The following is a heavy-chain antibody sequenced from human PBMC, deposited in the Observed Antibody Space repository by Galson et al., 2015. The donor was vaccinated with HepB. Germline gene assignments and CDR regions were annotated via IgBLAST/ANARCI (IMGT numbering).Heavy chain of an antibody. CDR3: ARAGYSGSYYFDY. J-gene: IGHJ4*02. V-gene: IGHV3-13*05. D-gene: IGHD1-26*01. CDR2: IGTAGDP. CDR1: GVTFSSYD. Sequence: SLRLSCAASGVTFSSYDMHWVRQATGKGLEWVSAIGTAGDPYYPGSVKGRFTISRENAKNSLYLRMNSLSAGDTAVYYCARAGYSGSYYFDYWGQGTLVTVSS.